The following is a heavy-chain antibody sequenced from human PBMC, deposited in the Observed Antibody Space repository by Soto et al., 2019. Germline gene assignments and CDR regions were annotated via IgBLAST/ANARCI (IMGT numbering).Heavy chain of an antibody. D-gene: IGHD5-12*01. J-gene: IGHJ4*02. CDR1: GGTFSSYA. Sequence: SVKVSCKASGGTFSSYAISWVRQAPGQGLEWMGGIIPIFGTANYAQKFQGRVTITADESTSTAYMELSSLRSEDTAVYYCARGKTPPPKVATILNELDYWGQGTLVTVSS. CDR2: IIPIFGTA. V-gene: IGHV1-69*13. CDR3: ARGKTPPPKVATILNELDY.